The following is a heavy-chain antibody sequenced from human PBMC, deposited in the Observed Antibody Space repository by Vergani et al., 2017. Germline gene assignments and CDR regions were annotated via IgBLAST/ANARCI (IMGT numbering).Heavy chain of an antibody. Sequence: VQLVESGGGLVQPGGSLRLSCAASGFTFSSYSMNWVRQAPGKGLEWVAVISYDGSNKYYADSVKGRFTISRDNSKNTLYLQMNSLRAEDTAVYYCARVGGLAAAGTFDYWGQGTLVTVSS. V-gene: IGHV3-30*03. J-gene: IGHJ4*02. D-gene: IGHD6-13*01. CDR2: ISYDGSNK. CDR1: GFTFSSYS. CDR3: ARVGGLAAAGTFDY.